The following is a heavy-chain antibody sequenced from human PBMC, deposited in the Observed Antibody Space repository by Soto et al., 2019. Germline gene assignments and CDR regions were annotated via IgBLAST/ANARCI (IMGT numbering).Heavy chain of an antibody. D-gene: IGHD5-12*01. CDR1: GYTFTSYG. Sequence: ASVKVSCKASGYTFTSYGISWVRQAPGQGLEWMGWISAYNGNTNYAQKLQGSVTMTTDTSTSTAYMELRSLRSDDTAVYYCARVIVATIGNYYYGMDVWGQGTTVTVSS. CDR2: ISAYNGNT. V-gene: IGHV1-18*01. J-gene: IGHJ6*02. CDR3: ARVIVATIGNYYYGMDV.